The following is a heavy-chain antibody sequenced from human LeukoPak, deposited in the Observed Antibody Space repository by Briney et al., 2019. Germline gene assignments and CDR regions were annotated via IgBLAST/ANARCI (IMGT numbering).Heavy chain of an antibody. CDR3: ARVGSSPMPREDDAFDI. CDR1: GFTFYSYG. V-gene: IGHV3-23*01. Sequence: PGGSLRLSCAASGFTFYSYGMSWVRQAPGKGLEWVSAISGSGDSTYYADSVKGRFTISRDNSKNTLYLQMNSLRAEDTAVYYCARVGSSPMPREDDAFDIWGQGTMVTVSS. D-gene: IGHD2-15*01. J-gene: IGHJ3*02. CDR2: ISGSGDST.